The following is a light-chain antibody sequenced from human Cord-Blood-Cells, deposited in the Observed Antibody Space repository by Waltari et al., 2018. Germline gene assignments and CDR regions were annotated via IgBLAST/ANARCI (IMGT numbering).Light chain of an antibody. Sequence: SYELTQPSSVSVSPGQTARITCYGDVLAKQKYARWFQQKPGQAPVLVIYKDSERPSGIPERFSGSSSGNTVTLTISGAQVEDEADYYCYSAADNKGVFGTGTKVTVL. CDR3: YSAADNKGV. J-gene: IGLJ1*01. CDR1: VLAKQKY. V-gene: IGLV3-27*01. CDR2: KDS.